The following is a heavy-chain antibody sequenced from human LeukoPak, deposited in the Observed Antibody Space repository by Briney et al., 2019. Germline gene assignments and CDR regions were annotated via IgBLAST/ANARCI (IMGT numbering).Heavy chain of an antibody. D-gene: IGHD3-9*01. J-gene: IGHJ3*02. Sequence: ASVKVSCKVSGYTLTELSMHWVRQAPGKGLEWMGGFDPEDGETIYAQKFQGRVTMTEATSTDTAYMELSSLRSEDTAVYYCATDLPDKYFDWDDAFDIWGQGTMVTVSS. CDR2: FDPEDGET. V-gene: IGHV1-24*01. CDR3: ATDLPDKYFDWDDAFDI. CDR1: GYTLTELS.